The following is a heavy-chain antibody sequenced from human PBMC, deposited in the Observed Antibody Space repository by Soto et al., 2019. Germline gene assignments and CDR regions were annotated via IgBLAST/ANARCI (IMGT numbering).Heavy chain of an antibody. D-gene: IGHD3-10*01. V-gene: IGHV1-3*01. CDR1: GYKFSSYA. Sequence: ASVKVSCKASGYKFSSYAIHWVRQAPGQRLEWMGWINVGNGNTKYSQKFQGRVTITRDTSASTAYMELSSLRSEDTAVYYCARSGLGYGSGSYSFRYNWFDPWGQG. CDR3: ARSGLGYGSGSYSFRYNWFDP. CDR2: INVGNGNT. J-gene: IGHJ5*02.